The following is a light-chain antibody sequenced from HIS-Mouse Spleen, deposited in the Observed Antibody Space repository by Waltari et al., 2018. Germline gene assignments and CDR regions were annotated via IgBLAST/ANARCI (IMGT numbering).Light chain of an antibody. J-gene: IGLJ3*02. V-gene: IGLV3-25*03. Sequence: YELTQPPSVSVSPGQTARITCSGDALPKHYAYWYQQKPGQAPVLVIYKDSERPSGIPERFSGSSSGTTVTLTISGVQAEDEADYYCQSADSSGTYWVFGGGTKLTVL. CDR3: QSADSSGTYWV. CDR1: ALPKHY. CDR2: KDS.